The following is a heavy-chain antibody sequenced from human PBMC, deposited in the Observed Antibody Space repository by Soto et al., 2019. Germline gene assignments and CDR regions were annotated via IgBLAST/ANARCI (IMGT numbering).Heavy chain of an antibody. CDR2: ISYDGSNK. Sequence: QVQLVESGGGVVQPGRSLRLSCAASGFTFSSYGMHWVRQAPGKGLEWVAVISYDGSNKYYADSVKGRFTISRDNSKNTLYLQMNSLRAEDTAVYYCAKELEMANNWSYWGQGTLVTVSA. CDR1: GFTFSSYG. J-gene: IGHJ4*02. CDR3: AKELEMANNWSY. D-gene: IGHD1-1*01. V-gene: IGHV3-30*18.